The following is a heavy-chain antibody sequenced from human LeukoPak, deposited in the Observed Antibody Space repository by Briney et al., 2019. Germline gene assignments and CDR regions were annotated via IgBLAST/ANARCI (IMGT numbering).Heavy chain of an antibody. V-gene: IGHV3-30-3*01. D-gene: IGHD3-16*02. CDR3: GGFPSWGGGELSLYPS. CDR2: ISYDGSNK. CDR1: GFTFSSYA. J-gene: IGHJ4*02. Sequence: GGSLRLSCAASGFTFSSYAMHWVRQAPGKELEWVAVISYDGSNKYYADSVKGRFTISRDNSKNTLYLQMNSLRAGDTAVYYCGGFPSWGGGELSLYPSWGQGTLVTVSS.